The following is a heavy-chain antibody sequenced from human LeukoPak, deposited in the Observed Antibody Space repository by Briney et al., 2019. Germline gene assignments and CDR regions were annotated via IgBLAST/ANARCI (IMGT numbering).Heavy chain of an antibody. CDR3: AILYSSGFYYFDY. J-gene: IGHJ4*02. Sequence: SVKVSCKASGGTFSSYSISWVRQAPGQGLEWMGRIIPIFGTANYAQKFQGRVTITADKSTSTAYMELSSLRSEDTAVYYCAILYSSGFYYFDYWGQGTLVTVSS. D-gene: IGHD6-19*01. CDR1: GGTFSSYS. V-gene: IGHV1-69*06. CDR2: IIPIFGTA.